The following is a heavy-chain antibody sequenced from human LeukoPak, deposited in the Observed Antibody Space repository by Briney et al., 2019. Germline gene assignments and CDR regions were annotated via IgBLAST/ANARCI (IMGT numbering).Heavy chain of an antibody. D-gene: IGHD2-21*02. CDR3: TSWGDTTAEYFQR. CDR2: INPDGRDT. J-gene: IGHJ1*01. CDR1: GFTFNRCW. V-gene: IGHV3-7*01. Sequence: GGSLRLSCVVSGFTFNRCWMNCVRQAPGKGLEWVAHINPDGRDTYYVDSVKGRFTISRDNAQNSMYLQMNSLRVEDTAVYYCTSWGDTTAEYFQRWGQGTLVTVSS.